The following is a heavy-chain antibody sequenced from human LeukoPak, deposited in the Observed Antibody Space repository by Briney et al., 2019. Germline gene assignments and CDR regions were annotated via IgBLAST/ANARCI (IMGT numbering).Heavy chain of an antibody. D-gene: IGHD6-13*01. J-gene: IGHJ4*02. V-gene: IGHV3-30*03. CDR3: ARSSSWALRYYFDY. Sequence: GGSLRLSCAASGFTFSSYGMHWVRQAPGKGLEWVAVISYDGSNKYYADSVKGRFTISRDNSKNTLYLQMNSLRAEDTAVYYCARSSSWALRYYFDYWGQGTLVTVSS. CDR1: GFTFSSYG. CDR2: ISYDGSNK.